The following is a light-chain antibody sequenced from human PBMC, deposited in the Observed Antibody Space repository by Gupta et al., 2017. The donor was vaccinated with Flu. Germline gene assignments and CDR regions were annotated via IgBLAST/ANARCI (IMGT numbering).Light chain of an antibody. CDR3: QQYDSSPRT. J-gene: IGKJ1*01. CDR2: GAS. Sequence: EIVLTQSPGTLSLSSGESGTLSCRASQSVSSNYLAWYQQKPGQAPRLLIYGASSRATGIPARFSGSGSGTNFTLTISRLEPEDVAVYYCQQYDSSPRTFGQGTKVEIK. V-gene: IGKV3-20*01. CDR1: QSVSSNY.